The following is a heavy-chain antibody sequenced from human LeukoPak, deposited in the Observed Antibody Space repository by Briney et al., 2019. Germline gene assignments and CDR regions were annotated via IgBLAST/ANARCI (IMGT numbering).Heavy chain of an antibody. CDR3: ARNSGWSVDY. Sequence: PGGSLRLSCAASGFTFSNYWMSWVRQTPGKGLEWVANIKQDGSKQYYVDSMEGRFTVSRDNAKNSLSLQMNSLRADDTAVYYCARNSGWSVDYWGQGALVTVS. CDR1: GFTFSNYW. V-gene: IGHV3-7*01. D-gene: IGHD6-19*01. J-gene: IGHJ4*02. CDR2: IKQDGSKQ.